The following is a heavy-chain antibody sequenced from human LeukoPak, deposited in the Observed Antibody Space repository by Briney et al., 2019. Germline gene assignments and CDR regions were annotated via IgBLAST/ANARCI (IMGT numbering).Heavy chain of an antibody. D-gene: IGHD5-12*01. Sequence: GGSLRLSCAASGFTFTSYAMSWVRQAPGKGLEWVSAVSGSGGTPYYADSVKGRFTISRDNSMNTLYLQMNSLRAEDTAVYYCAKDYEGGGYVVVLAGNWGQGTLVTVSS. CDR2: VSGSGGTP. CDR3: AKDYEGGGYVVVLAGN. V-gene: IGHV3-23*01. CDR1: GFTFTSYA. J-gene: IGHJ4*02.